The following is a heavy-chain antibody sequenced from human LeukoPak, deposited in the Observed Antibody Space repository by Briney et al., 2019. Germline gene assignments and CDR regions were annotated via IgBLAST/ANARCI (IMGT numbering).Heavy chain of an antibody. J-gene: IGHJ5*02. CDR2: IYSGGDI. V-gene: IGHV4-4*07. CDR3: AREGSPRPYNWFDP. CDR1: GDSISSYY. Sequence: SETLSLTCNVSGDSISSYYWSWIRQPAGKGLEWLGRIYSGGDIKYNPSLKSRVTMSVDTSKNQFSLKLSSVTAADTAVYYCAREGSPRPYNWFDPWGRGTLVTVSS. D-gene: IGHD6-13*01.